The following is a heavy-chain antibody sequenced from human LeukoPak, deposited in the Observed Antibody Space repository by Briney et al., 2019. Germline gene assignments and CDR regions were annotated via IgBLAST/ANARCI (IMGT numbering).Heavy chain of an antibody. Sequence: KPSETLSLTCAVYGGSFSGYYWSWIRQPPGKGLEWIGEINHSGSTNYNPSLKSRVTISVDTSKNQFSLKLSSVTAADTAVYYCARTIWTTYYFDYWGQGTLVTVSS. CDR2: INHSGST. J-gene: IGHJ4*02. D-gene: IGHD1-1*01. CDR3: ARTIWTTYYFDY. V-gene: IGHV4-34*01. CDR1: GGSFSGYY.